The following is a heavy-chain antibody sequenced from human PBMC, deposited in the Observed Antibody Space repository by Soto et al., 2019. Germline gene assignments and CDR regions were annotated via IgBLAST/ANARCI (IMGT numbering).Heavy chain of an antibody. V-gene: IGHV1-69*01. Sequence: QVQLVQSGAEVKKPGSSVKVSCKASGGTFSSYSINWVRQAPGQGLEWMGEIIPIFGTANYAQKFQGRVTITADEYTSTAYMELSSLRSEDMDVYSCARDGGRHSGGIDYWGQGTLVTVSS. CDR2: IIPIFGTA. D-gene: IGHD1-26*01. CDR1: GGTFSSYS. CDR3: ARDGGRHSGGIDY. J-gene: IGHJ4*02.